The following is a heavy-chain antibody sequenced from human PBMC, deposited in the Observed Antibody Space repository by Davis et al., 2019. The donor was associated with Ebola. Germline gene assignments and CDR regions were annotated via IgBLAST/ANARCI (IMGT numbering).Heavy chain of an antibody. Sequence: ASVKVSCKASGYTFTSYGISWVRQAPGQGLEWMGWISAYNGNTNYAQELQGRVTMTTDTSTSTAYMELRSLRSDDTAVYYCARGGRGSYSFGYYYYGMDVWGQGTTVTVSS. CDR3: ARGGRGSYSFGYYYYGMDV. D-gene: IGHD1-26*01. CDR1: GYTFTSYG. CDR2: ISAYNGNT. V-gene: IGHV1-18*01. J-gene: IGHJ6*02.